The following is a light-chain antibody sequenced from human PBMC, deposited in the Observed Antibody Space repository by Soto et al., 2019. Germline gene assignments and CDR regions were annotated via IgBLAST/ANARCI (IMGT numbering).Light chain of an antibody. CDR2: DVG. Sequence: QSALTQPASVSGSPGQSITISCTGTSSDVGGYNYVSWYQQHPGKAPKLMIYDVGNRPSGVSNRFSGSKSGNTASLTISGLQAEDEADYYCSSYTSSTTRVFGGGTKLTGL. V-gene: IGLV2-14*01. CDR3: SSYTSSTTRV. CDR1: SSDVGGYNY. J-gene: IGLJ2*01.